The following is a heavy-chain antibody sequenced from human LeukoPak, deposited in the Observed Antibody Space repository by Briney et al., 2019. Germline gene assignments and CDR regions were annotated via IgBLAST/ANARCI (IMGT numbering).Heavy chain of an antibody. CDR1: GFTFSSYG. CDR3: ARGMFYKALIDY. D-gene: IGHD3-10*02. V-gene: IGHV3-33*01. J-gene: IGHJ4*02. CDR2: IWYDGSNK. Sequence: PGRSLRLSCAASGFTFSSYGMHWVRQAPGKGLEWVAVIWYDGSNKYYADSVKGRFTISRDNSKNTLYLQMNSLRAEDTAVYYCARGMFYKALIDYWGQGTLVTVSS.